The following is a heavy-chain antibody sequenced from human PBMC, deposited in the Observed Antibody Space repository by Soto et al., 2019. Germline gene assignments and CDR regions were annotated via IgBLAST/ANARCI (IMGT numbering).Heavy chain of an antibody. Sequence: EVQLVESGGRLVKPGGSLRLSCAASGYDLSRYSIGWVRQAPGKGLEWVSFIFNYDDSQYYEDSVKGRFAISRDNAKNSVYLQMNSLRAEDTAVYYCAREEGYCGGGSCFRSAFDLWGQGTVVTVSS. V-gene: IGHV3-21*01. CDR1: GYDLSRYS. CDR3: AREEGYCGGGSCFRSAFDL. CDR2: IFNYDDSQ. J-gene: IGHJ3*01. D-gene: IGHD2-15*01.